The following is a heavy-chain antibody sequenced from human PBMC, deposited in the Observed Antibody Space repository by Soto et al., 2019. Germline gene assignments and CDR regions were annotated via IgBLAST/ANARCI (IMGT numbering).Heavy chain of an antibody. J-gene: IGHJ4*02. CDR1: GFTFISYG. V-gene: IGHV3-30*18. D-gene: IGHD1-26*01. CDR2: ISSDGRDR. CDR3: AKDFDIGGAAYYFDY. Sequence: GGSLRLSCVASGFTFISYGIHWVRQAPGKGLEWVAVISSDGRDRHYADSVKGRFTISRDNSKNTLSLQMNSLRADDTAVYYCAKDFDIGGAAYYFDYWGQGTLVTVSS.